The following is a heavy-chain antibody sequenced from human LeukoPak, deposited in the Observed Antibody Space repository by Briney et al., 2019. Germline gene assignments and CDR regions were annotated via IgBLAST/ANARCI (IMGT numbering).Heavy chain of an antibody. J-gene: IGHJ4*02. CDR2: IYVGDSDT. CDR3: ARRYGGNSDFDY. V-gene: IGHV5-51*01. D-gene: IGHD4-23*01. CDR1: GYSFTSYW. Sequence: GASLQISCQGSGYSFTSYWIGWVRPLPGKGLEWMGIIYVGDSDTRYSPSFQGQVTISADKSISTAYLQWSSLKASDTAMYYCARRYGGNSDFDYWGQGTLVTVSS.